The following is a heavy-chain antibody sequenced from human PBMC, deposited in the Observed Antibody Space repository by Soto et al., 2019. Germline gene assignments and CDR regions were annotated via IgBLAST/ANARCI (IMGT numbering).Heavy chain of an antibody. J-gene: IGHJ4*02. D-gene: IGHD3-22*01. CDR3: ARDHRDYYDSSGYYYLDY. CDR2: ISAYNGNT. V-gene: IGHV1-18*01. CDR1: GYTFTSYG. Sequence: GASVKVSCKASGYTFTSYGISWVRQAPGQGLEWMGWISAYNGNTNYAQKLQGRVTMTTDTSTSTAYMELRSLRSDDTAVYYCARDHRDYYDSSGYYYLDYWGQGTLVTVSS.